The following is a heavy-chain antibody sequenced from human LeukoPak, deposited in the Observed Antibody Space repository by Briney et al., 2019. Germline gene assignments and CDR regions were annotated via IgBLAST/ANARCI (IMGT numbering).Heavy chain of an antibody. CDR3: ARDLTPGITAAGIGN. Sequence: PGRSLRLSCAASGFTFSSYGMHWVRQAPGKGLEWVAVIWYDGSNKYYADSVKGRFTTSRDNSKNTLALQMNSLRAEDTAVYFCARDLTPGITAAGIGNWGQGNLVTVSS. J-gene: IGHJ1*01. D-gene: IGHD6-13*01. V-gene: IGHV3-33*01. CDR1: GFTFSSYG. CDR2: IWYDGSNK.